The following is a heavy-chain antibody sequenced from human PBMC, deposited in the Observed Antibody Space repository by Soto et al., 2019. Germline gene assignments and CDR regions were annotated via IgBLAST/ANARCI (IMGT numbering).Heavy chain of an antibody. CDR1: GGSVRSGSYY. CDR2: IYYSGTT. D-gene: IGHD6-25*01. V-gene: IGHV4-61*01. Sequence: SETLSLTCTVSGGSVRSGSYYWSWIRQPPGKGLEWIGYIYYSGTTNYNPSLKSRVTISVDTSKNQFSLKLSSVTAADTAVYYCGRAAVFQDSIDYWGQGTLVTVS. CDR3: GRAAVFQDSIDY. J-gene: IGHJ4*02.